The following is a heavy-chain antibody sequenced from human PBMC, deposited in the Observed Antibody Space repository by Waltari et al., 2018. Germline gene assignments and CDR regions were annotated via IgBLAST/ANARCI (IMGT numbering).Heavy chain of an antibody. J-gene: IGHJ6*02. CDR1: GGSISSYY. V-gene: IGHV4-59*01. CDR2: IYYSGST. Sequence: QVQLQESGPGLVKPSETLSLTCTVSGGSISSYYWSWIRQPPGKGLEWIGYIYYSGSTNYNPSLKSRVTISVDTSKNQFSLKLSSVTAADTAVYYWARVPRYDFWSGDTRHFYGMDVWGQGTTVTVSS. D-gene: IGHD3-3*01. CDR3: ARVPRYDFWSGDTRHFYGMDV.